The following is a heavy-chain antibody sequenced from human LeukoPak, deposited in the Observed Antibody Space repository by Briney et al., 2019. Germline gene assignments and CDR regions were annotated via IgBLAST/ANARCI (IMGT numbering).Heavy chain of an antibody. Sequence: SQTLSLTCTVSGGSISSGDYYWSWIRQPPGRGLEWIGYIYYSGSTYYNPSLKSRVTISVDTSKNQFSLKLSSVTAADTAVYYCARYIVVVPAASTFDPWGQEPWSPSRQ. CDR3: ARYIVVVPAASTFDP. CDR2: IYYSGST. V-gene: IGHV4-30-4*01. J-gene: IGHJ5*02. CDR1: GGSISSGDYY. D-gene: IGHD2-2*01.